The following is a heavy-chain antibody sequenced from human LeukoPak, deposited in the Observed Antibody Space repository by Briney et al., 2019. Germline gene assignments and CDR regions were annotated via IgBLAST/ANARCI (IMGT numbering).Heavy chain of an antibody. D-gene: IGHD3-9*01. CDR3: ARGDYDILTGMVGPSDY. CDR2: IYYSGST. J-gene: IGHJ4*02. Sequence: PSETLSLTCTVSGGSISSSSYYWGCIRQPPGKGLECIGSIYYSGSTYYNPSLKSRVTISVDTSKNQFSLKLSSVTAADTAVYYCARGDYDILTGMVGPSDYWGQGTLVTVSS. V-gene: IGHV4-39*07. CDR1: GGSISSSSYY.